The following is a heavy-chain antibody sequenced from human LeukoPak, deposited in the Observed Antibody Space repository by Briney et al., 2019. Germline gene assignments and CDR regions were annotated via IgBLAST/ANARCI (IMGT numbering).Heavy chain of an antibody. CDR3: TTDSYCSTTTCYASSNYYYGLDA. Sequence: GGSLRLSCAASGFTFRNAWMTWVRQAPGKGLEWVGRIYRNADGGTTDYAAPVKGRFTISRDDSKNTLYLQMNGLKTEDTAVYYCTTDSYCSTTTCYASSNYYYGLDAWGQGTSVTVSS. CDR1: GFTFRNAW. CDR2: IYRNADGGTT. D-gene: IGHD2-2*01. V-gene: IGHV3-15*05. J-gene: IGHJ6*02.